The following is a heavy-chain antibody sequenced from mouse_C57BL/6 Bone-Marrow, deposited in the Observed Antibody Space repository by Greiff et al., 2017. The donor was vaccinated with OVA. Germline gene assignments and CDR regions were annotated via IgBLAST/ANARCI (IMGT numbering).Heavy chain of an antibody. CDR3: ARDDGDFVGN. V-gene: IGHV1-76*01. CDR1: GYTFTDHY. D-gene: IGHD2-3*01. Sequence: VKLMESGAEVVRPGASVKLSCKASGYTFTDHYINWVKQRPGQGLEWIARIYPGSGNTYYNEKFTGKATLTAEKSSNTAYMQLSSLTSADYAVDLCARDDGDFVGNWGRGTAHTVSS. CDR2: IYPGSGNT. J-gene: IGHJ2*01.